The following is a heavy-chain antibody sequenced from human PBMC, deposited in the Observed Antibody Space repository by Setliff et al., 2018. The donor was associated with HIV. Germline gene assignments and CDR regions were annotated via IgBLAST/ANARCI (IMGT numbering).Heavy chain of an antibody. J-gene: IGHJ4*02. V-gene: IGHV4-59*11. D-gene: IGHD4-17*01. CDR1: GASITSHY. CDR2: IYSTGST. Sequence: SETLSLTCTVSGASITSHYWSWIRQSPGRELEWIGYIYSTGSTNYNPSLQSRVSISMDASKNKFSLKVTSVTAADTAVYYCAKGAGFYGDYTFDHWGQGRQVTVSS. CDR3: AKGAGFYGDYTFDH.